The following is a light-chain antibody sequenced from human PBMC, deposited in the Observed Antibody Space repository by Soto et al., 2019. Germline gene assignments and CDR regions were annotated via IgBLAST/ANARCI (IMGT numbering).Light chain of an antibody. CDR2: GAS. V-gene: IGKV3-15*01. CDR1: QSVSSN. CDR3: QQYNNWPYT. Sequence: EIVMTQSPATLAVSPGERAALSCRASQSVSSNFAWYQQKPGQAPRLLIYGASSWATGTPARFSGSGSGTEFTLTISSLQSEDFAVYYCQQYNNWPYTFGLGTKLEMK. J-gene: IGKJ2*01.